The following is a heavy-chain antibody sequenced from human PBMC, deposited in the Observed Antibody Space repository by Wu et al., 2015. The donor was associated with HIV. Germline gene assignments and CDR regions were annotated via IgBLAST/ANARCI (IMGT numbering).Heavy chain of an antibody. Sequence: QVHLVQSGAEVKKPGASVKVSCKASNYTFKNYGIHWVRQAPGHGLEWMGRINPNNGATKVAEKFRGRVSMTTDTSISTAYIELSGLTSDDTAVYYCTRDELFRVDDAFDMWGQGTLVTVSS. CDR1: NYTFKNYG. CDR3: TRDELFRVDDAFDM. CDR2: INPNNGAT. V-gene: IGHV1-2*02. J-gene: IGHJ3*02. D-gene: IGHD3-10*01.